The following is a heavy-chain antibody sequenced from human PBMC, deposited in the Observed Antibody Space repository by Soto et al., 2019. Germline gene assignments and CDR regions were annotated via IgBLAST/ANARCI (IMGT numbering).Heavy chain of an antibody. J-gene: IGHJ4*02. V-gene: IGHV3-53*01. CDR3: AKDGRGSGSHYNSFGY. CDR1: GFTVGNNY. Sequence: EVQLVESGGGLIQPGGSLKLSCAASGFTVGNNYMSWVRQAPGKGLEWVSLIYSTGTTKYADSVKGRFTVSRDNAKNTLSLQRNCLRAEDTAVYYCAKDGRGSGSHYNSFGYWGQGTLVTVSS. D-gene: IGHD3-10*01. CDR2: IYSTGTT.